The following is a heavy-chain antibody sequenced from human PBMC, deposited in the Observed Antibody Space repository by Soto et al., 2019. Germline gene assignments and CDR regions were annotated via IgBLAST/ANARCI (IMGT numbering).Heavy chain of an antibody. V-gene: IGHV1-69*01. CDR2: IIPIFDAT. D-gene: IGHD6-19*01. CDR3: ARDLTSGSGS. CDR1: GGTFSRHS. J-gene: IGHJ4*02. Sequence: QVQMVQSGAEVKKPGSSARVSCKVSGGTFSRHSISWVRQAPGQGLEWMGGIIPIFDATQYAQKFQGRLTITADESTTTFHMDLSGLRPEETAIYYCARDLTSGSGSWGQGTLVTVS.